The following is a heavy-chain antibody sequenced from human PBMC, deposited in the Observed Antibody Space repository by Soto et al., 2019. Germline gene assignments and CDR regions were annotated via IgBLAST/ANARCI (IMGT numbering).Heavy chain of an antibody. CDR2: INPSGGST. Sequence: GASVKVSCKSSGYPFTHSGITWVRQAPGQGLEWMGIINPSGGSTSYAQKFQGRVTMTRDTSTSTVYMELSSLRSEDTAVYYCARGEADSTNYYYYGMDVWGQGTTVTVSS. CDR3: ARGEADSTNYYYYGMDV. D-gene: IGHD2-2*01. CDR1: GYPFTHSG. J-gene: IGHJ6*02. V-gene: IGHV1-46*01.